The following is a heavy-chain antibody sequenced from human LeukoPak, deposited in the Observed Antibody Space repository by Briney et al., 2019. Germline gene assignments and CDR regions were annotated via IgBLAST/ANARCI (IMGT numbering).Heavy chain of an antibody. J-gene: IGHJ6*02. Sequence: ASAKVSCKASGYTFTSYGISWVRQAPGQGLEWMGWISAYNGNTNYAQKLQGRVTMTTDTSTSTAYMELRSLRSDDTAVYYCARDHSSGWYYYYYGMDVWGQGTTVTVSS. CDR1: GYTFTSYG. V-gene: IGHV1-18*01. D-gene: IGHD6-19*01. CDR2: ISAYNGNT. CDR3: ARDHSSGWYYYYYGMDV.